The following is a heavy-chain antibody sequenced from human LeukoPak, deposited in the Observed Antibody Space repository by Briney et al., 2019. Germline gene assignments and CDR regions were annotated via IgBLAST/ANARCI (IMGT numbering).Heavy chain of an antibody. CDR1: GFTFKLYW. J-gene: IGHJ4*02. Sequence: PGGSLRLSCAAAGFTFKLYWMHWVRQVPGKGPVWVARINDDGSDTVYADSVKGRFTISRDDAKNSLYLQMNSLRVEDTAVYYCVRMTIDAPVTATVLYCRGTSCYYDYWGQGTLVTVSS. V-gene: IGHV3-74*01. CDR3: VRMTIDAPVTATVLYCRGTSCYYDY. CDR2: INDDGSDT. D-gene: IGHD2-2*01.